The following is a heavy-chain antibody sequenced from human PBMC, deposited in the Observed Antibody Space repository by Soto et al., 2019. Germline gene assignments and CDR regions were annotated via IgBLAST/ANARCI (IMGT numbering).Heavy chain of an antibody. J-gene: IGHJ6*03. CDR3: ARRARPDFYYMDV. Sequence: EVQLVESGGGLAQPGGSLRLSCAASGFTLSGYAMDWVRKAPGKGLEYVSGISSNGVGTYSANSVQGRFTISRDNSKNTVYLQMGSLRPEDMAVYYCARRARPDFYYMDVWGKGTTVTVSS. V-gene: IGHV3-64*01. CDR2: ISSNGVGT. D-gene: IGHD6-6*01. CDR1: GFTLSGYA.